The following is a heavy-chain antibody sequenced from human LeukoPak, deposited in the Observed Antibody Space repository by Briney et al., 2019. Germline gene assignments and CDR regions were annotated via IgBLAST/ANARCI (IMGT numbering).Heavy chain of an antibody. CDR1: GYTFTSYY. D-gene: IGHD4-17*01. CDR3: ARGGNGDLDY. V-gene: IGHV1-46*01. J-gene: IGHJ4*02. Sequence: ASVKVSCKASGYTFTSYYMHWARQAPGQGLEWMGKINPSGGSTSYAQKFQGRVTMTRDRSTSTVYMELSSLRSEDTAVYYCARGGNGDLDYWGQGTLVTVSS. CDR2: INPSGGST.